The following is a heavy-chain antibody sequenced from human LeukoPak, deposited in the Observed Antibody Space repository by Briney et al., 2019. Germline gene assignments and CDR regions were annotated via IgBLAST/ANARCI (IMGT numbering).Heavy chain of an antibody. CDR1: GFTFSSYG. D-gene: IGHD1-26*01. CDR3: AKDGEGALYYYYYGMDV. V-gene: IGHV3-30*18. Sequence: GGSLRLSCAASGFTFSSYGMHWVRQAPGKGLEWVAVISYDGSNKYYADSVKGRFTISRDNSKNTLYLQMNSLRAEDTAVYYCAKDGEGALYYYYYGMDVWGQGTTVTVSS. J-gene: IGHJ6*02. CDR2: ISYDGSNK.